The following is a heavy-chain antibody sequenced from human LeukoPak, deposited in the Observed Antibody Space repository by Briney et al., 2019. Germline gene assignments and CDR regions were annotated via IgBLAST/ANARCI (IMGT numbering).Heavy chain of an antibody. J-gene: IGHJ4*02. CDR1: GGTFSSYA. CDR2: ISGSGGST. D-gene: IGHD2-2*01. CDR3: ANNQPPFDY. V-gene: IGHV3-23*01. Sequence: GASVKVSCKASGGTFSSYAMSWVRQAPGKGLEWVSAISGSGGSTYYADSVKGRFTISRDNSKNTLYLQMNSLRAEDTAVYYCANNQPPFDYWGQGTLVTVSS.